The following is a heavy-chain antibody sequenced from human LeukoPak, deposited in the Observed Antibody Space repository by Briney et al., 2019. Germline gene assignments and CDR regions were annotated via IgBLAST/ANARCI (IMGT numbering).Heavy chain of an antibody. D-gene: IGHD1-26*01. J-gene: IGHJ4*02. CDR2: IHPNSGGT. V-gene: IGHV1-2*04. CDR3: ARGPLWELLRY. CDR1: GYTFTGYY. Sequence: ASVKVSCKASGYTFTGYYMHWVRQAPGQGLEWMGWIHPNSGGTNHAQKFQAWVTMTRDTSISTAYMELSSLRSEDTAVYYCARGPLWELLRYWGQGTLVTVSS.